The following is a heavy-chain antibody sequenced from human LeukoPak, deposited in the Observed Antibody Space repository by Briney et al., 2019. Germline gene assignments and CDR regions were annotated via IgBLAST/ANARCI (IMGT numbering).Heavy chain of an antibody. CDR2: IYYSGST. V-gene: IGHV4-59*01. Sequence: TSETLSLTCTVSGGSISSYYWSWIRQPPGKGLEWIGYIYYSGSTNYNPSLKSRVTISVDTSKNEFSLKLSSVTAADTAVYYCARGPINYYGSGSYMKSGSPYHYYMDVWGKGTTVTISS. J-gene: IGHJ6*03. CDR1: GGSISSYY. D-gene: IGHD3-10*01. CDR3: ARGPINYYGSGSYMKSGSPYHYYMDV.